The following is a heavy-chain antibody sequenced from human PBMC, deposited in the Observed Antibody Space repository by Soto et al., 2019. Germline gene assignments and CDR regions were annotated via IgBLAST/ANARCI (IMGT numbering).Heavy chain of an antibody. CDR3: ARGGYSYGYWGNFDY. Sequence: ASVKVSCKASGYTLPSSGISWVRQAPGQGLEWMGWISAYNGNTNYAQKLQGRVTMTTDTSTSTAYMELRSLRSDDTAVYYCARGGYSYGYWGNFDYWGQGTLVTVSS. V-gene: IGHV1-18*04. J-gene: IGHJ4*02. D-gene: IGHD5-18*01. CDR1: GYTLPSSG. CDR2: ISAYNGNT.